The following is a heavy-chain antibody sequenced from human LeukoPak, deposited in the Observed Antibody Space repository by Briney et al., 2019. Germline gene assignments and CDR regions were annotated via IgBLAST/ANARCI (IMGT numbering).Heavy chain of an antibody. Sequence: GRSLRPSCAASGFTFSSYGMHWVRQAPGKGLEWVAVIWYDGSNKYYADSVKGRFTISRDNSKNTLYLQMNSLRAEDTAVYYCAREAADPDWYFDLWGRGTLVTVSS. V-gene: IGHV3-33*01. J-gene: IGHJ2*01. CDR3: AREAADPDWYFDL. D-gene: IGHD6-13*01. CDR2: IWYDGSNK. CDR1: GFTFSSYG.